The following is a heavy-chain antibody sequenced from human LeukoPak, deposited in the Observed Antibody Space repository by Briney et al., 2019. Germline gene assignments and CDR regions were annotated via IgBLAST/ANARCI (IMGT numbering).Heavy chain of an antibody. J-gene: IGHJ3*02. CDR3: ARRRATVTTDAFDI. Sequence: GESLKISCKGYGYIFTSYWITWVRQMPGKGLEWMGTIDPTDSYTNYSPSFQGHVTISTDKSISTAYLQWSSLKASDTAMYYCARRRATVTTDAFDIWGQGTMVTVSS. CDR2: IDPTDSYT. CDR1: GYIFTSYW. D-gene: IGHD4-17*01. V-gene: IGHV5-10-1*01.